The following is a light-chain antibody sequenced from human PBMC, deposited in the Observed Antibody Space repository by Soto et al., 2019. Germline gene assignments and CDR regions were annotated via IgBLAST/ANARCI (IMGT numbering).Light chain of an antibody. J-gene: IGLJ2*01. CDR2: EVS. CDR3: SSYTSSSTLYVV. Sequence: QSVLTQPASVSGSPGQSITISCTGTSSDDGGYKYVSWYQQHPGKARKLMIYEVSNRPSGVSNRFSGSKSGNTASLTISGLQAEDEADYYCSSYTSSSTLYVVFGGGTKLTVL. V-gene: IGLV2-14*01. CDR1: SSDDGGYKY.